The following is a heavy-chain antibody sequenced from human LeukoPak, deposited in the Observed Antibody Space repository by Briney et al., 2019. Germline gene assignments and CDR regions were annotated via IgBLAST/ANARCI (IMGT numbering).Heavy chain of an antibody. CDR3: GRLNNIPVAGSPKVCYLNL. J-gene: IGHJ2*01. V-gene: IGHV4-59*01. CDR2: IYYSGST. CDR1: GGSISGYY. Sequence: SETLSLTCIVSGGSISGYYWNWIRQAPGKGLEWIGYIYYSGSTNYNPSLKSRVALSVDTSKMQFSLKLSSVTAADTALYCCGRLNNIPVAGSPKVCYLNLWGRGTRDRVPS. D-gene: IGHD6-19*01.